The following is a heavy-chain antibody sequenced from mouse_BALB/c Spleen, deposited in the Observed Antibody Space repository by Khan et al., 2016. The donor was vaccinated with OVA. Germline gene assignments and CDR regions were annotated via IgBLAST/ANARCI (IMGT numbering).Heavy chain of an antibody. Sequence: QIQLVQSGPELKKPGETVKISCKSSGHTFTKYGMNWVKQAPGKGLKWMGWINTYTGEPTYADDFNGRFAFSLEASASTAYLQINILKNEDTATYFCARPPYFSYVMDNWGQGTSVIVSS. CDR3: ARPPYFSYVMDN. D-gene: IGHD2-10*01. CDR2: INTYTGEP. V-gene: IGHV9-3-1*01. CDR1: GHTFTKYG. J-gene: IGHJ4*01.